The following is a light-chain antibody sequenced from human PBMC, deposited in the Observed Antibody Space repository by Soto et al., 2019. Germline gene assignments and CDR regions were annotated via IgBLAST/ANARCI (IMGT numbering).Light chain of an antibody. CDR3: QQSYAIPLT. CDR2: ATS. CDR1: QSISAN. J-gene: IGKJ4*01. V-gene: IGKV1-39*01. Sequence: DIQMTQSPSSLSASVGDRVSITCRASQSISANLNWFQQKPGRAPNLLIYATSTLQSGVPSRFSGTRSGTDFTLTISTLQPEDSATYDCQQSYAIPLTFGGGTKVDIK.